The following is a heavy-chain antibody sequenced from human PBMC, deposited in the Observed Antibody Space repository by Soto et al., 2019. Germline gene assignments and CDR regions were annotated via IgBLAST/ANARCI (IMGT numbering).Heavy chain of an antibody. D-gene: IGHD2-21*02. V-gene: IGHV3-21*01. CDR2: MTTNSDI. Sequence: KAGGSLRLSCAASGFTFTSYSIHWVRQAPGRGLEWVSAMTTNSDIYYADSVKGRFTISRDNAKNSVSLQMDSLRAEDTAVYFCAREETAWTLAYGLDAWGQGTTVTV. CDR3: AREETAWTLAYGLDA. J-gene: IGHJ6*02. CDR1: GFTFTSYS.